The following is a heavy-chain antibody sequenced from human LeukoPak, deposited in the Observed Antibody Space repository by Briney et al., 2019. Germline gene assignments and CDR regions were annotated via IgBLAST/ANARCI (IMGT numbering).Heavy chain of an antibody. D-gene: IGHD5-12*01. Sequence: PGGSLRLSCAASGFTFSSYGMHWVRQAPGKGLEWVAVISYDGSNKYYADSVKGRFTISRDNSKNTPYLQMNSLRAEDTAVYYCAKNSGLMGYGMDVWGQGTTVTVSS. V-gene: IGHV3-30*18. J-gene: IGHJ6*02. CDR3: AKNSGLMGYGMDV. CDR2: ISYDGSNK. CDR1: GFTFSSYG.